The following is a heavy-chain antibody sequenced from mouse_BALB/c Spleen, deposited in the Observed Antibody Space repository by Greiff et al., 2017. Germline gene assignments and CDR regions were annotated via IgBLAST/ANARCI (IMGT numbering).Heavy chain of an antibody. J-gene: IGHJ2*01. CDR3: ARSSYYGSSFDY. V-gene: IGHV1-80*01. CDR2: IYPGDGDT. Sequence: VKLVESGAELVRPGSSVKISCKASGYAFSSYWMNWVKQRPGQGLEWIGQIYPGDGDTNYNGKFKGKATLTADKSSSTAYMQLSSLTSEDSAVYFCARSSYYGSSFDYWGQGTTLTVSS. D-gene: IGHD1-1*01. CDR1: GYAFSSYW.